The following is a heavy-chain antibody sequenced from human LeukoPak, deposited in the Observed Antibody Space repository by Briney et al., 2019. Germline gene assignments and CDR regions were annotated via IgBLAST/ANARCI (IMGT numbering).Heavy chain of an antibody. D-gene: IGHD2-2*01. J-gene: IGHJ3*02. Sequence: PSETLSLTCAVYGGSFSGYYWSWIRQPPGKGLEWIGGIYHSGSTYYNPSLKSRVTISVDTSKNQFSLKLSSVTAADTAVYYCARKLLLGGNAFDIWGQGTMVTVSS. V-gene: IGHV4-34*01. CDR3: ARKLLLGGNAFDI. CDR1: GGSFSGYY. CDR2: IYHSGST.